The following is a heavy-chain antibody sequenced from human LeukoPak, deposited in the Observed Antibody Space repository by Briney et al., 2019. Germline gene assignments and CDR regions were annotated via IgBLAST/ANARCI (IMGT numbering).Heavy chain of an antibody. CDR2: LNTNTGNP. CDR1: GYTFTSYA. CDR3: ARAGFGEFQYFDH. Sequence: ASVKVSCKASGYTFTSYAMNWVRRAPGQGLEWMGWLNTNTGNPTSAQGFTGRFVFSLDTSVSTAYLQISSLKAEDTAVYYCARAGFGEFQYFDHWGQGTLVTVSS. J-gene: IGHJ4*02. D-gene: IGHD3-10*01. V-gene: IGHV7-4-1*02.